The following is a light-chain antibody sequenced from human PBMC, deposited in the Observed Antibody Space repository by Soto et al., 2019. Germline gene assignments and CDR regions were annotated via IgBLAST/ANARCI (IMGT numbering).Light chain of an antibody. J-gene: IGKJ1*01. V-gene: IGKV3-15*01. CDR2: GAS. CDR3: QQYNNWWT. Sequence: EIVMTQSPATLSVSPGERATLSCRASQSVSSNLAWYQQKPGQAPRLLIYGASTRATGSPARFSGSGSGTEFTLTISSLQSEDFAVYYCQQYNNWWTFGQGPKVEIK. CDR1: QSVSSN.